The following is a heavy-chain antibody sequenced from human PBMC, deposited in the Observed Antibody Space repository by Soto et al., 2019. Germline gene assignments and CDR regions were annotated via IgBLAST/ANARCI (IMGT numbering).Heavy chain of an antibody. V-gene: IGHV1-69*01. CDR2: IIPIVGTI. Sequence: QVQLLQSGAEVKRPGSSVKVSCTASGCTFSGYAISWVRQVPGQGLEWMGGIIPIVGTINYAQNFEARVTITADESTNTAYMSLSHLRSEDTALYYCARDFRGGRGYFYDGMDVWGQGTTVTVSS. CDR3: ARDFRGGRGYFYDGMDV. CDR1: GCTFSGYA. J-gene: IGHJ6*02. D-gene: IGHD1-1*01.